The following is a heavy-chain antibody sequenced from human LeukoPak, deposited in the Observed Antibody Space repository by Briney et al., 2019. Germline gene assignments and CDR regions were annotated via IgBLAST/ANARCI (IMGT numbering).Heavy chain of an antibody. V-gene: IGHV4-30-4*01. CDR3: ARARGTYYFDY. Sequence: SQTLSLTCTVSGGSISSGDYYWSWIRQPPGKGLKWIGEINHNGSTNYNPSLKSRVTISVDTSKNQFSLKLSSVTAADTAVYYCARARGTYYFDYWGQGTLVTVSS. CDR2: INHNGST. D-gene: IGHD1-1*01. J-gene: IGHJ4*02. CDR1: GGSISSGDYY.